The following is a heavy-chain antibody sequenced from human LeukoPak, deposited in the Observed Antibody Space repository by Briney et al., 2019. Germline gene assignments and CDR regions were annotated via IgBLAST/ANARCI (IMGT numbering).Heavy chain of an antibody. CDR1: GFTFSSYW. V-gene: IGHV3-7*01. D-gene: IGHD6-13*01. J-gene: IGHJ4*02. Sequence: PGGSLRLSCAASGFTFSSYWMSWVRQAPGKGLEWVANIKQDGSEKYYVDSVKGRFTISRDNAKNSLYLQMDSLRAEDTAVYYCAREGAPASAAADVFDYWGQGTLVTVSS. CDR2: IKQDGSEK. CDR3: AREGAPASAAADVFDY.